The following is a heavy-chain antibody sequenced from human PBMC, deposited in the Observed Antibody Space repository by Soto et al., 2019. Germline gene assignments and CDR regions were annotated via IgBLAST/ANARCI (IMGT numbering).Heavy chain of an antibody. D-gene: IGHD1-1*01. J-gene: IGHJ4*02. V-gene: IGHV1-2*02. CDR2: MNPNSGST. CDR1: GYTFTGYY. CDR3: ARGYKGNFDY. Sequence: ASVKVSCKASGYTFTGYYMHWVRQAPGQGLEWMGWMNPNSGSTGYAQKFQGRVTMTRDTSISTAYMELSSLRSEDTAVYYCARGYKGNFDYWGQGTLVTVSS.